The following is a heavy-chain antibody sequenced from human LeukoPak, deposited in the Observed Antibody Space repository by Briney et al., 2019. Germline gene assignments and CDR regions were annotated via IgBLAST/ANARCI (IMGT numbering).Heavy chain of an antibody. CDR3: ARVAINDYGDYFDY. V-gene: IGHV3-48*03. J-gene: IGHJ4*02. Sequence: GGSLRLSCAASGFTFSSYAMSWVRQAPGKGLEWVSYISSSDSTIYYADSVKGRFTISRDNAKNSLYLQMNSLRAEDTAVYYCARVAINDYGDYFDYWGQGTLVTVSS. CDR1: GFTFSSYA. D-gene: IGHD4-17*01. CDR2: ISSSDSTI.